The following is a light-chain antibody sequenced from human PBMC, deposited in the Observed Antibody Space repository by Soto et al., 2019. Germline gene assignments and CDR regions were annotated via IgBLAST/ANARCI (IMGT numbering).Light chain of an antibody. V-gene: IGLV2-8*01. J-gene: IGLJ1*01. Sequence: QSALTQPASVSGSPGQSITISCTGTNSDVGGYNYVSWYQQHPGKAPKLMIYEVNKRPSGVPDRFSGSKSGNTASLTVSGLQAEDEADYYCSSYAGSSNFFGTGTKLTVL. CDR1: NSDVGGYNY. CDR3: SSYAGSSNF. CDR2: EVN.